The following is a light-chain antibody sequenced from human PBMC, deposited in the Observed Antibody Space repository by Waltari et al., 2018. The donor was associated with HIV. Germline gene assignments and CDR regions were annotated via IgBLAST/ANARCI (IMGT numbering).Light chain of an antibody. CDR1: RSNIGNNF. Sequence: QSVLTQTPSMSRPPGQSVFISCSGSRSNIGNNFVSWCQQVSGRAPELIFYNSDQRPSVVPARFSASKSGSSASLAITGLQSDDEAVYFCASRDDNLRHWVFGGGTKLTV. J-gene: IGLJ3*02. V-gene: IGLV1-47*02. CDR3: ASRDDNLRHWV. CDR2: NSD.